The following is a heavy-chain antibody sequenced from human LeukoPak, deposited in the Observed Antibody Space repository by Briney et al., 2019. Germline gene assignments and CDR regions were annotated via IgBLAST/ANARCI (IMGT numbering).Heavy chain of an antibody. CDR1: GYTFTGYY. J-gene: IGHJ4*02. Sequence: GASVKVSCKASGYTFTGYYMHWVRQAPGEGLECMGRINTNSGGTNYAQKFQGRVTMTRDTSISTAYMELSRLRSDDTAVYYCARDATFRGVDYWGQGTLVTVSS. CDR2: INTNSGGT. CDR3: ARDATFRGVDY. D-gene: IGHD3-10*01. V-gene: IGHV1-2*06.